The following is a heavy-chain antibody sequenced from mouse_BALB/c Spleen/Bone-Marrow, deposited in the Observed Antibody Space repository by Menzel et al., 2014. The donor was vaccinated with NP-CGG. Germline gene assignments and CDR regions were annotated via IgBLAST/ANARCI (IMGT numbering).Heavy chain of an antibody. Sequence: VQLQESGAELVRPGSSVKISCKASGYVFTDYWMNWLRQRPGQGLEWIGQIFPVNADTNYKANFKDKVTLTADKSSTPAYMQLNSLTSEDSAFYFCARFATGSFAYWGQGTLVTVSA. CDR2: IFPVNADT. D-gene: IGHD1-1*01. V-gene: IGHV1-80*01. CDR1: GYVFTDYW. J-gene: IGHJ3*01. CDR3: ARFATGSFAY.